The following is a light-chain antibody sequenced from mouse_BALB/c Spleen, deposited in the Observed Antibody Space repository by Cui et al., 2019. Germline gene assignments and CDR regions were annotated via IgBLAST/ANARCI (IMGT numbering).Light chain of an antibody. CDR2: LTS. V-gene: IGKV4-68*01. CDR3: QQWSSNPPIT. J-gene: IGKJ5*01. Sequence: QFVLTQSPALMSASPGEKVTMTCSASSSVSYMYWYQQKPRSSPKPWIYLTSNLASGVPARFGGSGSGTSYSLTISSMEAEDAATYYCQQWSSNPPITFGAGTKLELK. CDR1: SSVSY.